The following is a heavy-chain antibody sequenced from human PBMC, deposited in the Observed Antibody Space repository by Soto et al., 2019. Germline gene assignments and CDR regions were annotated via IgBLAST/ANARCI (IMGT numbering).Heavy chain of an antibody. D-gene: IGHD1-26*01. CDR3: ARDHGKGEWELIMVH. V-gene: IGHV3-30*04. J-gene: IGHJ4*02. Sequence: QVHLVESGGGVVQPGRSLRLSCAASGFTFSSYAMHWVRQAPGKGLEWLTIISSDGNTKYYDAAVRGRFTVSRDNFTNTLYQRMTSLRPGETALYYCARDHGKGEWELIMVHWGQGTLVTGSS. CDR1: GFTFSSYA. CDR2: ISSDGNTK.